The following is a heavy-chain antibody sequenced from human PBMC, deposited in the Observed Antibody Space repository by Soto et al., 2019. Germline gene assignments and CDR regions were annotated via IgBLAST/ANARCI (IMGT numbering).Heavy chain of an antibody. D-gene: IGHD3-16*01. CDR1: GGSISSGGYY. CDR2: IYYSGNT. J-gene: IGHJ5*02. CDR3: ARVNYDYIWGSFNWFDP. Sequence: SETLSLTCTVSGGSISSGGYYWSWIRQHPGKGLEWIGYIYYSGNTYYNPSLKSRVTISVDTSKNQFSLKLSSVTAADTAVYYCARVNYDYIWGSFNWFDPWGQGTLVTVSS. V-gene: IGHV4-31*03.